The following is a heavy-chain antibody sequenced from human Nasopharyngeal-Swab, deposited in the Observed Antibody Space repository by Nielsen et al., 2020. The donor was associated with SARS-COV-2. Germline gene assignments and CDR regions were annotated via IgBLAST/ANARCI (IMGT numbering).Heavy chain of an antibody. J-gene: IGHJ3*02. V-gene: IGHV1-69*10. D-gene: IGHD3-10*01. CDR2: IVPALGLP. Sequence: WVRQAPGQGLEWMGGIVPALGLPNYAQKFRGRVTISADRSTTTSYLELSSLRSEDTAIYYCARSIVYYSSRSHYKDAFDIWGQGTMVTVSS. CDR3: ARSIVYYSSRSHYKDAFDI.